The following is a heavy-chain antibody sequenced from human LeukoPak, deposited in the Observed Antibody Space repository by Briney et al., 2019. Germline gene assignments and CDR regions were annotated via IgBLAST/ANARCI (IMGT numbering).Heavy chain of an antibody. J-gene: IGHJ4*02. CDR2: INSGSLSI. CDR1: GFTFSSYS. D-gene: IGHD3-22*01. Sequence: GGSLRLSCAASGFTFSSYSMNWVRQAPGGGLEWVSSINSGSLSIYYADSVKGRFTISRDNDKNSLSLQMTSLRAEDTAVYFCVRDRYDSSGYLDYWGQGTLVTVSS. CDR3: VRDRYDSSGYLDY. V-gene: IGHV3-21*01.